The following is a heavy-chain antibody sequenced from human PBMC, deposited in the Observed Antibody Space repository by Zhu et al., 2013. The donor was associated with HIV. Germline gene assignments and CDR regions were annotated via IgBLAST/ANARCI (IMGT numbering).Heavy chain of an antibody. CDR2: INPSGGST. Sequence: QVQLVQSGAEAKKPGASVKVSCKSSGYTFTSYYMHWVRQAPGQGLEWMGIINPSGGSTSYAQKFQGRVTMTRDTSTSTVYMELSSLRSEDTAVYYCARAPGGYDSSGYYFDYWGQGTLVTVSS. D-gene: IGHD3-22*01. J-gene: IGHJ4*02. CDR1: GYTFTSYY. CDR3: ARAPGGYDSSGYYFDY. V-gene: IGHV1-46*01.